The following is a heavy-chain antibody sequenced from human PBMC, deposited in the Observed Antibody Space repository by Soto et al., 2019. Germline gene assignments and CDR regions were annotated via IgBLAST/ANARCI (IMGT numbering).Heavy chain of an antibody. V-gene: IGHV3-66*01. CDR2: IYSGGST. CDR1: GFTVSSNY. D-gene: IGHD3-10*01. CDR3: ARAEYGSGSYLDDAFDI. J-gene: IGHJ3*02. Sequence: GGSLRLSCAASGFTVSSNYMSWVRQAPGKGLEWVSVIYSGGSTYYADSVKGRFTISRDNSKNTLYLQMNSLRAEDTAVYYCARAEYGSGSYLDDAFDIWGQGTMVTVSS.